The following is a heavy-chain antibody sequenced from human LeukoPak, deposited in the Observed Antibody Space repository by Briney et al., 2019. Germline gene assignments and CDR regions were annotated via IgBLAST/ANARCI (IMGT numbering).Heavy chain of an antibody. D-gene: IGHD4/OR15-4a*01. J-gene: IGHJ3*02. Sequence: PGGSLRLSCAASGFTFSSYEMNWVRQAPGKGLEWVSYISSSGSTIYYADSVKGRFTISRDNAKNSLYLQMDSLRVEDTAVYYCARDKSIPNFDAFDIWGQGTMVTVSS. CDR2: ISSSGSTI. V-gene: IGHV3-48*03. CDR3: ARDKSIPNFDAFDI. CDR1: GFTFSSYE.